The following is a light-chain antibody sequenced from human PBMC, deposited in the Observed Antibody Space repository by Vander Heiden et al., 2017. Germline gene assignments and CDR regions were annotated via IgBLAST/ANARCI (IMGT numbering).Light chain of an antibody. Sequence: SYVLTQPPSVSVATGQTATITCGGHNIGSRSVQWYQKKPGQAPVLVFYDDRVRPSGIPERVSGSNSEDTATLTISRVEAGDEADYYCQVWDSVSDPVVFGGGTKVTV. V-gene: IGLV3-21*02. CDR3: QVWDSVSDPVV. CDR2: DDR. CDR1: NIGSRS. J-gene: IGLJ2*01.